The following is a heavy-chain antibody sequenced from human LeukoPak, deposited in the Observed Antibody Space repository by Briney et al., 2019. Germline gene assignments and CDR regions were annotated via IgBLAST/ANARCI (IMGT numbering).Heavy chain of an antibody. Sequence: SVKVSCKASGGTFSSYAISWVRQAPGQGLEWVGGIIPIFGTANYAQKFQGRVTITTDESTSTAYMELSSLRSEDTAVYYCARLMTRGYYFDYWGQGTLVTVSS. V-gene: IGHV1-69*05. D-gene: IGHD1-26*01. CDR3: ARLMTRGYYFDY. CDR2: IIPIFGTA. CDR1: GGTFSSYA. J-gene: IGHJ4*02.